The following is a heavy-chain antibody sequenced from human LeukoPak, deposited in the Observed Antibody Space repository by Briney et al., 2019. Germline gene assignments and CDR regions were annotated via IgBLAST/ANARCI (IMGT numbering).Heavy chain of an antibody. J-gene: IGHJ6*02. CDR2: IIPIFGTA. CDR1: GGTFSSYA. Sequence: SVKVSCKASGGTFSSYAISWVRQAPGQGLEWMGGIIPIFGTANYAQKFQGRVTITADESTSTGYMELSSLRSEDTAVYYCARVYDFWSGFNTNYYGMDVWGQGTTVTASS. CDR3: ARVYDFWSGFNTNYYGMDV. D-gene: IGHD3/OR15-3a*01. V-gene: IGHV1-69*13.